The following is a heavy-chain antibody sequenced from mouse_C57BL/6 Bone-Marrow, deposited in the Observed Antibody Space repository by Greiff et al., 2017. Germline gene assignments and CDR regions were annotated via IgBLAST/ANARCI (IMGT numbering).Heavy chain of an antibody. CDR3: TREERDDDYAIDY. J-gene: IGHJ4*01. D-gene: IGHD6-1*01. Sequence: EVKVVESGEGLVKPGGSLKLSCAASGFTFSSYAMSWVRQTPEKRLEWVAYISSGGDYIYYADTVKGRFTISGDNARNTLYLQMSSLKSEDTAMYYCTREERDDDYAIDYGCQGTSVTVSS. CDR2: ISSGGDYI. V-gene: IGHV5-9-1*02. CDR1: GFTFSSYA.